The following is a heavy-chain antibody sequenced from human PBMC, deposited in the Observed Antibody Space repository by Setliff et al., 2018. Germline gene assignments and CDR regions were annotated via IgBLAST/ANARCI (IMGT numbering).Heavy chain of an antibody. J-gene: IGHJ6*03. V-gene: IGHV4-61*09. CDR1: GGSISSGSYY. D-gene: IGHD6-6*01. Sequence: SETLSLTCTVSGGSISSGSYYWSWIRQPAGKGLEWIGHIYSSGSTNYNPSLKSRVTISVDRSKNQFSPKLSSVIAADTAVYYCARDLYSSSSGGFYYYYYYMDVWGKGTTVTVSS. CDR2: IYSSGST. CDR3: ARDLYSSSSGGFYYYYYYMDV.